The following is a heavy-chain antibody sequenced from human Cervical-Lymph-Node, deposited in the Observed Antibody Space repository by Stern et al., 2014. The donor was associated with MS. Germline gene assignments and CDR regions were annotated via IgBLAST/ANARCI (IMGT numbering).Heavy chain of an antibody. Sequence: QVQLVQSGAEVKKPGSSVRVSCKASGGISWVRQAPGQGLEWMGGVIPFVGTSNYAQKFQGRVTITADTATNTAYLELNSLRLDDTDVYYCARGGGDNWFDPWGQGTLVTVSS. J-gene: IGHJ5*02. CDR2: VIPFVGTS. CDR1: GG. CDR3: ARGGGDNWFDP. V-gene: IGHV1-69*14. D-gene: IGHD3-16*01.